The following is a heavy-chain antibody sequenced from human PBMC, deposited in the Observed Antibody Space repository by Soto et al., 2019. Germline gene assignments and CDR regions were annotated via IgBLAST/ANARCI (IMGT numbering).Heavy chain of an antibody. D-gene: IGHD1-1*01. J-gene: IGHJ6*02. V-gene: IGHV3-33*01. CDR3: ASWLEPSSYYGMDA. CDR1: GLTFRNYG. Sequence: QVQLVESGGGVVQAGRSLRLSCAASGLTFRNYGMHWVRQAPGKGLEWVAIIWHDGSQKYYADSVNGRFSISRDNSKNTLYLQMTSPRAEDTAVYYCASWLEPSSYYGMDAWGQGTTVTVSS. CDR2: IWHDGSQK.